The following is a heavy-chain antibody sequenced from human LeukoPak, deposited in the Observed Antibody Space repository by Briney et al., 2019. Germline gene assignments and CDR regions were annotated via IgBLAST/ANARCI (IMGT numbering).Heavy chain of an antibody. V-gene: IGHV5-51*01. Sequence: GESLQISCKGSGYSFTSYWIGWVRQMPGKGLEWMGIIYPGDSDTRYSPSFQGQVTISADKSISTAYLQWSSLKASDTAMYYCARPADYDFWSGYYPNWGQGTLVTVSS. CDR2: IYPGDSDT. J-gene: IGHJ4*02. CDR3: ARPADYDFWSGYYPN. D-gene: IGHD3-3*01. CDR1: GYSFTSYW.